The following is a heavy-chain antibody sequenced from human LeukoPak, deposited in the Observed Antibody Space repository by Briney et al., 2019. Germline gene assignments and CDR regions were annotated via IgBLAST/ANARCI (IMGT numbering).Heavy chain of an antibody. CDR2: INPNSGGT. J-gene: IGHJ4*02. CDR3: ARGSGYCSSTSCYHYFDY. D-gene: IGHD2-2*01. Sequence: ASVKVSCKASGYTLTDYYMHWVRQAPGQGLEWMGRINPNSGGTNYAQKFQGRVTMTRDTSTGTAYMELSRLRSDDTAVYYCARGSGYCSSTSCYHYFDYWGQGTLVTVSS. V-gene: IGHV1-2*06. CDR1: GYTLTDYY.